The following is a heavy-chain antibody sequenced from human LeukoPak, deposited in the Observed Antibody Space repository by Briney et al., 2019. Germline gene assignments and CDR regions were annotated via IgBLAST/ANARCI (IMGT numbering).Heavy chain of an antibody. J-gene: IGHJ5*02. D-gene: IGHD3-3*01. CDR3: ARDYLSIFGVVPWFDP. Sequence: AASVKVSCKASGYTFTGYYMHWVRQAPGQGLEWMGWINPNSGGTNYAQKFQGRVTMTRDTSISTAYMELSRLRSDDTAVYYCARDYLSIFGVVPWFDPWGQGTLVTVSS. V-gene: IGHV1-2*02. CDR2: INPNSGGT. CDR1: GYTFTGYY.